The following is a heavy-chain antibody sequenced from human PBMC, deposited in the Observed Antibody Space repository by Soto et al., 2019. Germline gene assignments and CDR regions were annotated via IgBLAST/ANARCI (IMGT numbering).Heavy chain of an antibody. CDR1: GFTFSSYA. CDR3: AGDYYDSSGLWFYAFDI. Sequence: LRRSCSASGFTFSSYAMHWVRQAPGKGLEWVAVISYDGSNKYYADSVKGRFTISRDNSKNTLYLQMNSLRAEDTAVYYCAGDYYDSSGLWFYAFDIWGQGTMVTVSS. CDR2: ISYDGSNK. D-gene: IGHD3-22*01. J-gene: IGHJ3*02. V-gene: IGHV3-30-3*01.